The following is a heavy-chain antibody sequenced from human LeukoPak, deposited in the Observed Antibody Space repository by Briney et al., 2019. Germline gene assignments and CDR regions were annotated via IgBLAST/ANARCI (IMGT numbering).Heavy chain of an antibody. Sequence: PGGSLRLSCAASGFTFSSYNMNWVRQAPGKGLEWVSSISGSISYIYYADSLKGRFTISRDNARNSLYLQMNSLRAEDTAVYYCARAVAGYLDYWGQGTLVTVSS. J-gene: IGHJ4*02. CDR1: GFTFSSYN. D-gene: IGHD6-19*01. CDR3: ARAVAGYLDY. CDR2: ISGSISYI. V-gene: IGHV3-21*01.